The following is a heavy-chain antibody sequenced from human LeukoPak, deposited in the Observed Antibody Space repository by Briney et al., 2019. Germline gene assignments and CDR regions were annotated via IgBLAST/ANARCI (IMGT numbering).Heavy chain of an antibody. Sequence: SETLSLTCTVSGGSISSYYWSWIRQPPGKGLEWIGYIYYSGSTNYNPSLKSRVTISVDTSKNQLSLKLSSVTAADTAVYYCARGIVVVPAAMKGNWFDPWGQGTLVTVSS. V-gene: IGHV4-59*12. CDR1: GGSISSYY. D-gene: IGHD2-2*01. CDR2: IYYSGST. CDR3: ARGIVVVPAAMKGNWFDP. J-gene: IGHJ5*02.